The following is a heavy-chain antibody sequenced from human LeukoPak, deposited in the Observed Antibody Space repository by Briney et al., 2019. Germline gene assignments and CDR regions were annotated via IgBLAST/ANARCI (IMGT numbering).Heavy chain of an antibody. V-gene: IGHV3-64*01. J-gene: IGHJ4*02. CDR1: GFCFSSYA. CDR3: ARERGYSDSSGYYAD. Sequence: GWSLRLSCAASGFCFSSYAMHWVRQAPGKGLKYVSTISNNGGSTKYANSVKGRFTISRDNSRNTLYLQMGSLRAEDMAVYYCARERGYSDSSGYYADWGQGTLVTVSS. CDR2: ISNNGGST. D-gene: IGHD3-22*01.